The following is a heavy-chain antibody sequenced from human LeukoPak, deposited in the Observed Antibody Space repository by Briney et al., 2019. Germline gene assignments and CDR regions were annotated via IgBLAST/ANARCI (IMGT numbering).Heavy chain of an antibody. J-gene: IGHJ4*02. CDR2: INDNGGTT. CDR3: ARAVVVTRYLDY. D-gene: IGHD2-21*02. Sequence: GEFLRLSCAASGFTFSNYAMHWVRQAPGKGLEYVSAINDNGGTTYYANSVKGRFTISRDNSKSTLYLQMGSLRAEDMAVYYCARAVVVTRYLDYWGQGALVTVSS. V-gene: IGHV3-64*01. CDR1: GFTFSNYA.